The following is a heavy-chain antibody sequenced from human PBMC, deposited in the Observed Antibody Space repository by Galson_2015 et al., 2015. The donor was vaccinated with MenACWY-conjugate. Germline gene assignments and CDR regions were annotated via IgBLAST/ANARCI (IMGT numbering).Heavy chain of an antibody. J-gene: IGHJ6*02. CDR1: GSTFTSFG. CDR3: ARGPDSSSWRLYDFSGMAV. Sequence: SVKVSCKASGSTFTSFGISWVRQAPGQGLEWMGWISPYNGDTIYAQKLQGRVTMTTDTSTGTDYMELRSLRSDDTAVYYCARGPDSSSWRLYDFSGMAVSSQGTAVTVS. D-gene: IGHD6-13*01. CDR2: ISPYNGDT. V-gene: IGHV1-18*01.